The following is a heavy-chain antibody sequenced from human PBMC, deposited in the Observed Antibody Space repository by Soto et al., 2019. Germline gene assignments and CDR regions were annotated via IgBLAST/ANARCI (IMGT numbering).Heavy chain of an antibody. D-gene: IGHD3-10*01. J-gene: IGHJ4*01. V-gene: IGHV4-4*02. CDR2: IYHSGST. Sequence: QVQLQESGPGLVKPSETLSLTCAVSSGSISTLNWWTWVRQPPGKGLEWIGEIYHSGSTNYNPSLKSRVTMSVDKSKNQFSLKLSSVTAADTAIYYCARYASGSSFFDYWGHGTLVTVPS. CDR1: SGSISTLNW. CDR3: ARYASGSSFFDY.